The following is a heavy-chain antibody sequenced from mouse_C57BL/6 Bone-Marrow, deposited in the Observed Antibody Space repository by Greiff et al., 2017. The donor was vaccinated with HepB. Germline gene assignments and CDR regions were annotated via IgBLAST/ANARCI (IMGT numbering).Heavy chain of an antibody. CDR2: ISYDGSN. V-gene: IGHV3-6*01. CDR3: ARRGSPYFDY. CDR1: GYSITSGYY. Sequence: EVKLMESGPGLVKPSQSLSLTCSVTGYSITSGYYWNWIRQFPGNKLEWMGYISYDGSNNYNPSLKNRISITRDTSKNQFFLKLNSVTTEDTATYYCARRGSPYFDYWGQGTTLTVSS. J-gene: IGHJ2*01.